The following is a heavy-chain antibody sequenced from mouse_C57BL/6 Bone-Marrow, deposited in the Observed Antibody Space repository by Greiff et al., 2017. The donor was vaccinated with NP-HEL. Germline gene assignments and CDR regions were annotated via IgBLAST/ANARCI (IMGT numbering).Heavy chain of an antibody. Sequence: QVQLKQSGAELVKPGASVKLSCKASGYTFTSYWMQWVKQRPGQGLEWIGEIDPSDSYTNYNQKFKGKATLTVDTSSSTAYMQLSSLTSEDSAAYYCARDSDYDWFAYWGQGTLVTVSA. CDR1: GYTFTSYW. D-gene: IGHD2-4*01. V-gene: IGHV1-50*01. CDR2: IDPSDSYT. J-gene: IGHJ3*01. CDR3: ARDSDYDWFAY.